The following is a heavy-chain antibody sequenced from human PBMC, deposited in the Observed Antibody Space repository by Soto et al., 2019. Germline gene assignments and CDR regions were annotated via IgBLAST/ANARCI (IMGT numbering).Heavy chain of an antibody. V-gene: IGHV3-74*01. CDR2: SNGDGSST. CDR1: GFTFSSYW. Sequence: PGGSLRLSCAASGFTFSSYWMHWVRQAPGMGLVWVSRSNGDGSSTTYADSVKGRFTISRDNAKNTLYLQMNSLRPEDTAVYYCARAIAYYGMDVWGQGTTVTVSS. J-gene: IGHJ6*02. D-gene: IGHD3-22*01. CDR3: ARAIAYYGMDV.